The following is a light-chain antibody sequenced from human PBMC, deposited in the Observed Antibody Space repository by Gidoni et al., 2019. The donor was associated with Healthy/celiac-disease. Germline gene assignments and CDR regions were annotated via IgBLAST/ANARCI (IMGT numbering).Light chain of an antibody. CDR3: NSRDSSGNLVV. CDR2: GKN. CDR1: SLRSYY. Sequence: SSELTQAPAVSVAVGQTVRITCQRDSLRSYYASWYQQKPGQAPVRVIYGKNNRPSGIPDRFSGSSSGNTASLTITGAQAEDEADYYCNSRDSSGNLVVFGGGTKLTVL. V-gene: IGLV3-19*01. J-gene: IGLJ2*01.